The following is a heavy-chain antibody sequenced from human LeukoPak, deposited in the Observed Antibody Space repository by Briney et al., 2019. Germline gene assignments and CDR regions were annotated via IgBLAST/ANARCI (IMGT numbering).Heavy chain of an antibody. CDR2: IRYDGSNK. J-gene: IGHJ4*02. CDR1: GFTFSSYG. V-gene: IGHV3-30*02. CDR3: AKGIIEVVVPAAISY. D-gene: IGHD2-2*02. Sequence: GGSLSLSCAASGFTFSSYGMHWVRQAPGEGLEWVAFIRYDGSNKYYADSVKGRFTISRDNSKSTLYLQMNSLRAEDTAVYYCAKGIIEVVVPAAISYWGQGTLVTVSS.